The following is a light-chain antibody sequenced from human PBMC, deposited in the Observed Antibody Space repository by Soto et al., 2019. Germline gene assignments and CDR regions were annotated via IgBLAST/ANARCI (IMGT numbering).Light chain of an antibody. J-gene: IGLJ3*02. CDR1: SSDVGGYNY. CDR2: DVT. V-gene: IGLV2-14*01. CDR3: SSYTSSSTRVV. Sequence: QSALTQPASVSGSPGQSITISCTGTSSDVGGYNYVSWYQQHPGKAPKVMIYDVTNRPSGVSNRFSGSKSDNTASLTISGLQAEDEADYYCSSYTSSSTRVVFGGGTKLTVL.